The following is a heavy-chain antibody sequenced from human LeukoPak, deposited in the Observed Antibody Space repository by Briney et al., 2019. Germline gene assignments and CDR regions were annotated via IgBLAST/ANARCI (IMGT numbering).Heavy chain of an antibody. D-gene: IGHD6-19*01. V-gene: IGHV4-39*01. CDR2: IYYSGST. CDR3: ARLRIAVAGTDYFDY. Sequence: SETLSLTCTVSGGSISSSSYYWGWIRQPPGKGLEWIGSIYYSGSTHYNPSLKSRVTISVDTSKNQFSLKLSSVTAADTAVYYCARLRIAVAGTDYFDYWGQGTLVTVSS. CDR1: GGSISSSSYY. J-gene: IGHJ4*02.